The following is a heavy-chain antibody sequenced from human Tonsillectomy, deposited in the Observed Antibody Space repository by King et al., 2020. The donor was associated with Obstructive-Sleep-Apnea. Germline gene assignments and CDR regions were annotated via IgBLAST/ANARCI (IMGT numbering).Heavy chain of an antibody. CDR3: DRGYHISGYYLTYFDS. CDR1: GFTFSDHF. CDR2: IRDKTNSYTT. V-gene: IGHV3-72*01. Sequence: QLVQSGGGLVQPGGSLRLSCAASGFTFSDHFMDWVRQAPGKGLEWVGRIRDKTNSYTTEYAASVKGRFTISRDDSKDSLFLQLSSLKTEDTAVYFCDRGYHISGYYLTYFDSWGQGTLVTVSS. J-gene: IGHJ4*02. D-gene: IGHD3-22*01.